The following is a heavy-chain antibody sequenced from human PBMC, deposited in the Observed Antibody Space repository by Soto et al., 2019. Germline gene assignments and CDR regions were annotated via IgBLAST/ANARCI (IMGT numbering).Heavy chain of an antibody. CDR1: GFSLSTSGVG. Sequence: SGPTLGNPPQTLTLACTLSGFSLSTSGVGVGWIRQPPGKALEWLALIYWDDDKRYSPSLKSRLTITKDTSKNQVVLTMTNMDPVDTATYYCAHSELELRYNWFDPWGQGTLVTVSS. V-gene: IGHV2-5*02. CDR2: IYWDDDK. D-gene: IGHD1-7*01. J-gene: IGHJ5*02. CDR3: AHSELELRYNWFDP.